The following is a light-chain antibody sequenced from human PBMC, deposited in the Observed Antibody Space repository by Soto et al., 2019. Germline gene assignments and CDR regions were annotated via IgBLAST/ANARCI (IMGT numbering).Light chain of an antibody. CDR2: GAS. Sequence: EVVMTQSPATLSVSPGEGATLSCRASQSVSSNLAWYQQKPGQAPRLLIYGASRRATGIPDRFSGRESGTDFTLTITTLEPEDSAVYFCQQYASSPYTFGQGTKVDIK. J-gene: IGKJ2*01. CDR1: QSVSSN. V-gene: IGKV3-20*01. CDR3: QQYASSPYT.